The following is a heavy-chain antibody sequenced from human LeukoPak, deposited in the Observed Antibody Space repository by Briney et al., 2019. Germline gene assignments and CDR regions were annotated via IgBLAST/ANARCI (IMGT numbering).Heavy chain of an antibody. Sequence: QPGRSLRLSCAASGFSFDDYAMHWVRQAPGKGLEWVSGIGWNGGGIVYAGSVKGRFTISRDNAKNSLYLQMNSLGAEDTALYYCVKLTAAGFVDSWGQGTLVTVSS. CDR2: IGWNGGGI. D-gene: IGHD2-21*02. CDR1: GFSFDDYA. CDR3: VKLTAAGFVDS. J-gene: IGHJ4*02. V-gene: IGHV3-9*01.